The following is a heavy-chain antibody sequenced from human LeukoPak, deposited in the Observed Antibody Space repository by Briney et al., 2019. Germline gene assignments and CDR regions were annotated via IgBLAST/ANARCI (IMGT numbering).Heavy chain of an antibody. Sequence: ASVKVSCKASGYTFTIFDINWVRQAPGQGLEWVGWMNPKTGGTVYAQNFQGRVTMTRDTSIGTAYMELNSLRSEDTAVYYCAKGAIFGVMIGGYGMDVWGQGTSVTVSS. J-gene: IGHJ6*02. CDR3: AKGAIFGVMIGGYGMDV. CDR2: MNPKTGGT. V-gene: IGHV1-8*01. D-gene: IGHD3-3*01. CDR1: GYTFTIFD.